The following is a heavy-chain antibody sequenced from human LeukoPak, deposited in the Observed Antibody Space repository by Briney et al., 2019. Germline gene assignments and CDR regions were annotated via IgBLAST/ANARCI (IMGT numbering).Heavy chain of an antibody. J-gene: IGHJ4*02. D-gene: IGHD6-6*01. CDR2: ISSSSSYI. CDR1: GFTFSSYS. V-gene: IGHV3-21*01. CDR3: ARDRIAARRSGFDY. Sequence: GGSLRLSCAASGFTFSSYSMNWVRQAPGKGLEWVSSISSSSSYIYYADSVKGRFTISRDNAKNSLYLQMNSLRAEDTAVYYCARDRIAARRSGFDYWGRGTLVTVSS.